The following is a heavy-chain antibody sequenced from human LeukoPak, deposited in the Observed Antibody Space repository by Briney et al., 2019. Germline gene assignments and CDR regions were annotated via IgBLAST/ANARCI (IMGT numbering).Heavy chain of an antibody. V-gene: IGHV3-23*01. J-gene: IGHJ4*02. CDR3: ARDQSAYSGSYPDY. D-gene: IGHD1-26*01. Sequence: PGGSLRLSCAASGFTFSSYAMSWVRQAPGKGLEWVSGISYNGASTYYADYVKGRFTISRDNSKDTLFLQMNSLRAEDTAVYYCARDQSAYSGSYPDYWGQGTLVTVSS. CDR2: ISYNGAST. CDR1: GFTFSSYA.